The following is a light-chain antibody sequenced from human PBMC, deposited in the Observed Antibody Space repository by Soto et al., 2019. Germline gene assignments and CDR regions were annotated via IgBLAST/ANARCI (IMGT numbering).Light chain of an antibody. CDR3: QQYNNWPPWT. Sequence: EIVLTQSPCTLSLSPGERATLSCRASRSVSSNLAWYQQKPGQAPRLLIYGASTRATGIPARFSGSGSGTEFTLTISSLQSEDFAVYYCQQYNNWPPWTFGQGTKVDIK. CDR2: GAS. J-gene: IGKJ1*01. V-gene: IGKV3-15*01. CDR1: RSVSSN.